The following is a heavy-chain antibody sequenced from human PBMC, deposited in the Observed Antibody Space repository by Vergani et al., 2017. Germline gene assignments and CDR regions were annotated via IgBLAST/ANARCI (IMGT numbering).Heavy chain of an antibody. CDR2: IRSKANSYAT. D-gene: IGHD3-3*01. J-gene: IGHJ6*02. CDR3: TRHVTTYYDFWSGYYADYGMDV. Sequence: VQLVESGGGLVQPGGSLKLSCAASGFTFSGSAMHWVRQASGKGLEWVGRIRSKANSYATAYAASVKGRFTISRDDSKNTAYLQMNSLKTEDTAVYYCTRHVTTYYDFWSGYYADYGMDVWGQGTTVTVSS. CDR1: GFTFSGSA. V-gene: IGHV3-73*02.